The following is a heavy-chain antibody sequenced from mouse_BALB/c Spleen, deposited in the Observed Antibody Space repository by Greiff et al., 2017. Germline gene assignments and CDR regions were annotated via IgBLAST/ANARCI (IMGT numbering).Heavy chain of an antibody. CDR3: ARSGVCPGAY. CDR1: GYTFTDYN. CDR2: INPNNGGT. V-gene: IGHV1-18*01. D-gene: IGHD2-10*02. J-gene: IGHJ3*01. Sequence: EVQLQQSGPELVKPGASVKIPCKASGYTFTDYNMDWVKQSHGKSLEWIGDINPNNGGTIYNQKFKGKATLTVDKSSSTAYMELRSLTSEDTAVYYCARSGVCPGAYWGQGTLVTVSA.